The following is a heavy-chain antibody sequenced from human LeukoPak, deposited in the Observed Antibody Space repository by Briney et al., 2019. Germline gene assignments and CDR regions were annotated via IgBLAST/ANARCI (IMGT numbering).Heavy chain of an antibody. V-gene: IGHV3-74*01. D-gene: IGHD2/OR15-2a*01. Sequence: QSGGSLRLSCAASGSYWMHWVRQAPGKGLVWVSHINSDGSWTSYADSVKGRFTISKDNAKNTVYLQMSNLRVEDTAVYYCVSFYETYWGRGTLVTVSS. CDR3: VSFYETY. CDR1: GSYW. CDR2: INSDGSWT. J-gene: IGHJ4*02.